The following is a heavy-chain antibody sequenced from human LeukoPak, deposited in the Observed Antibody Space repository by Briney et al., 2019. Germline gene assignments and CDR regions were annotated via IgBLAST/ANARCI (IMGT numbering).Heavy chain of an antibody. CDR3: ARSMGQSGIDC. CDR2: TYFRSKWYS. J-gene: IGHJ4*02. V-gene: IGHV6-1*01. Sequence: SQTLSLTCAISGDTVSSNSAAWNWIRQSPSRGLEWLGRTYFRSKWYSESVKSQITIKPDTYKNQFSLQLNSVTCEDTAVYYCARSMGQSGIDCWGQGTLVTVSS. CDR1: GDTVSSNSAA. D-gene: IGHD3-10*01.